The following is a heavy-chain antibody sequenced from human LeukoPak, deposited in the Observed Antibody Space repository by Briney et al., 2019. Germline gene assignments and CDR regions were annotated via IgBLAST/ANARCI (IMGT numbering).Heavy chain of an antibody. J-gene: IGHJ3*02. D-gene: IGHD6-13*01. CDR2: IKTKTDGGTT. Sequence: PGGSLRLSCAASGFTFSNAWMSWVRQAPGKGLEWVACIKTKTDGGTTDYAAPVKGRFTTSRDDSKNTLYLQMNSLKTEDTALYYCITDRDIAVGGRAFDIWGQGTMVTVSS. CDR3: ITDRDIAVGGRAFDI. V-gene: IGHV3-15*01. CDR1: GFTFSNAW.